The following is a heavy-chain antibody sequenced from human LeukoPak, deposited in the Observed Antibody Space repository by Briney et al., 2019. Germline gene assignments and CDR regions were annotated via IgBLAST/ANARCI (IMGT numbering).Heavy chain of an antibody. J-gene: IGHJ4*02. D-gene: IGHD4-11*01. CDR3: ARGDYSSHTL. CDR2: IKTDGSDT. CDR1: GFTFSSYW. V-gene: IGHV3-74*01. Sequence: AGGSLRLSCAASGFTFSSYWMHWVRQSPGKGLVWVSRIKTDGSDTYYADSMRGRFTISRDNDKNTLYLQMDSLRAEDTAVYFCARGDYSSHTLWGQGTLVTVSS.